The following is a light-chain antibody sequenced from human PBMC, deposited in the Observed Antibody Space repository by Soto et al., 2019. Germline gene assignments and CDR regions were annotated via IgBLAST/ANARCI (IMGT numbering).Light chain of an antibody. CDR1: QSVSSN. V-gene: IGKV3D-15*01. CDR2: GAS. J-gene: IGKJ2*01. CDR3: QHYNNWLPKHT. Sequence: EIVMTQSPATLSVSPGERATLSCRASQSVSSNLAWYQQKPGQAPRLLIYGASTRATGIPARFSGSGSGTEFTLTISSLQSEDFAVYYCQHYNNWLPKHTFGQGTKLEIK.